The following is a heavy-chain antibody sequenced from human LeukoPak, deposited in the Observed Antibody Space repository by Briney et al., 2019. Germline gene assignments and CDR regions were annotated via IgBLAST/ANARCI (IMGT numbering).Heavy chain of an antibody. CDR3: ARDTYYYGSGSYGLDY. CDR2: IYTSGDT. CDR1: GFTFSSYA. D-gene: IGHD3-10*01. Sequence: GSLRLSCAASGFTFSSYAMSWIRQPAGKGLEWIGRIYTSGDTDYNPSLKSRVTMSVDTSKNQFSLKLSSVTAADTAVYYCARDTYYYGSGSYGLDYWGQGALVTVSS. V-gene: IGHV4-4*07. J-gene: IGHJ4*02.